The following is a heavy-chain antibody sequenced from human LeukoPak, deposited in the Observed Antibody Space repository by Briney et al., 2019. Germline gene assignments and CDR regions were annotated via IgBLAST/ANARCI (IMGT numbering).Heavy chain of an antibody. D-gene: IGHD1-1*01. CDR1: GGSISSYY. J-gene: IGHJ4*02. CDR2: IYYSGST. Sequence: SETLSLTCTVSGGSISSYYWSWIRQPPGKGLEWIGYIYYSGSTNYNPSLKSRVTISVDTSKNQFSLRLSSVTAADTAVYYCAMFLPGWLERPFDYWGQGTLVTVSS. V-gene: IGHV4-59*01. CDR3: AMFLPGWLERPFDY.